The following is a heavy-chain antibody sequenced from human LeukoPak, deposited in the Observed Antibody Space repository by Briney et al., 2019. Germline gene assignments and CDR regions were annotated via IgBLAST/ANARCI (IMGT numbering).Heavy chain of an antibody. CDR2: VYATGYT. CDR3: ARASFNYDFWSGYYKWDWFDP. CDR1: GGSISNYY. V-gene: IGHV4-4*07. J-gene: IGHJ5*02. D-gene: IGHD3-3*01. Sequence: MASETLSLTCSVSGGSISNYYWSWIRRPAGKGLEWIGRVYATGYTNFNPSLKSRVTMSVDTSKNQFSLKLSSVTAADTAVYYCARASFNYDFWSGYYKWDWFDPWGQGTLVTVSS.